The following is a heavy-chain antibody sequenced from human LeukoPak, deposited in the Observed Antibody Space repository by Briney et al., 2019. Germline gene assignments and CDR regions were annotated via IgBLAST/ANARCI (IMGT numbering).Heavy chain of an antibody. Sequence: GGSLRLSCVASGFTFTNFAMTWVRQPPGKGLEWVSSITGSSGTTYDADSVRGRFTISRDVSKNTLYLQMNSLRAEDTAVYYCARGPELSFFDDSSPLGYWGQGTLVTVSS. CDR2: ITGSSGTT. CDR3: ARGPELSFFDDSSPLGY. V-gene: IGHV3-23*01. D-gene: IGHD3-22*01. CDR1: GFTFTNFA. J-gene: IGHJ4*02.